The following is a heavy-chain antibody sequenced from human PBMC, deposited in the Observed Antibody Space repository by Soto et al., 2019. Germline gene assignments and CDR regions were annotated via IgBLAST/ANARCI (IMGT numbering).Heavy chain of an antibody. V-gene: IGHV3-23*01. J-gene: IGHJ4*02. CDR2: ISGSGGST. CDR3: AKVSRSIGVVPAALN. CDR1: GHTFHNYA. Sequence: EVQLLESGGGLVQPGGSLRLSCVASGHTFHNYAMSWVRQAPGKGLEWVSGISGSGGSTYYADSVRGRFTISRDDSKNEVYLQMNSLRAEDTAVYYCAKVSRSIGVVPAALNWGQGTLVNVSS. D-gene: IGHD2-2*01.